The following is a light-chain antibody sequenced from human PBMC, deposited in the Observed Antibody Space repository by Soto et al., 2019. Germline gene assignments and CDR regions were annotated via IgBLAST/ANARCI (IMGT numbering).Light chain of an antibody. CDR1: SSNIGAGYG. CDR3: QSYDNSLSVHVV. J-gene: IGLJ2*01. V-gene: IGLV1-40*01. Sequence: QSVLTQPPSVSGAPGQRVTISCTGSSSNIGAGYGVHWYQQLPGTAPKLLIFGNTNRPSGVPDRFSASRSATSASLAITGLQAEDEADYYCQSYDNSLSVHVVFGGGTKVTVL. CDR2: GNT.